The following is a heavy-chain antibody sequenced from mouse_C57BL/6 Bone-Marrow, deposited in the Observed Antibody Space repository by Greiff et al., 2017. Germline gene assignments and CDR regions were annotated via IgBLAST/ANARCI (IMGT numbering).Heavy chain of an antibody. J-gene: IGHJ4*01. CDR1: GFTFSDYG. D-gene: IGHD2-4*01. V-gene: IGHV5-17*01. CDR2: ISSGSSTI. CDR3: ARRRGLRRAMDY. Sequence: EVKLVESGGGLVKPGGSLKLSCAASGFTFSDYGMHWVRQAPEKGLEWVAYISSGSSTIYYADTVKGRFTISRDNAKNTLFLQMTSLWSEDTAMYYCARRRGLRRAMDYWGQGTSVTVSS.